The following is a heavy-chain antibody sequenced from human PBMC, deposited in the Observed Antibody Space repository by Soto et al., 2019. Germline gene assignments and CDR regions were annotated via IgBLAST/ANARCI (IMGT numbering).Heavy chain of an antibody. CDR1: GGSFSRYY. D-gene: IGHD3-3*01. Sequence: PSETLSLTCAVYGGSFSRYYWSWIRQPPVKGLEWIGEIKHSGSTNYNPSLKSRVTISVDTSKNQFSLKLRSVTAADTAVYYCARGSVLRFLVWLHWFDPCAEGSLVTVSS. CDR3: ARGSVLRFLVWLHWFDP. J-gene: IGHJ5*02. V-gene: IGHV4-34*01. CDR2: IKHSGST.